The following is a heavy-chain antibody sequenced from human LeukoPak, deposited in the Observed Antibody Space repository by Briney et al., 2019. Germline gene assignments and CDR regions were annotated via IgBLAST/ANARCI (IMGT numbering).Heavy chain of an antibody. CDR3: AKNGLTSERGDY. Sequence: ASVKVSCKASGYTFISYYVHWVRQAPGQGLEWMGRINPNSGGTNYAQKFQGRVTMTRDTSISTAYMELSRLRSDDTAVYYCAKNGLTSERGDYWGQGTLVTVSS. J-gene: IGHJ4*02. CDR1: GYTFISYY. CDR2: INPNSGGT. V-gene: IGHV1-2*06. D-gene: IGHD2-2*01.